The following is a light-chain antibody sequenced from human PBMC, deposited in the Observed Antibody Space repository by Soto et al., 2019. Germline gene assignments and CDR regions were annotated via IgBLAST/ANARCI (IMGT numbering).Light chain of an antibody. CDR1: QSIGKSY. V-gene: IGKV3-20*01. CDR2: GAS. CDR3: QQYAESPLT. J-gene: IGKJ4*01. Sequence: ETVLTQSPGTVSLSPGESDTLSCRASQSIGKSYLAWFQHKPRQAHRLLIYGASTMATGIPDRFRGSGSRTDFTLTVSRLESEDFAVYYFQQYAESPLTFGGGTKVEIK.